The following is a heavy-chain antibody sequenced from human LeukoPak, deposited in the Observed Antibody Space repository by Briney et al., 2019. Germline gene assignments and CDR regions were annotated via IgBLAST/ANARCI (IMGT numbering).Heavy chain of an antibody. Sequence: PGGSLRLSCAASRFTFSSYGMSWVRQAPGKGLEWVSVISGSGDSTYYADSVKGRFTISRDNTKNTLYLQMNSLRAEDTAVYYCVRGGRRTLVVVATKGGVDYWGQGTLVTVSS. J-gene: IGHJ4*02. CDR2: ISGSGDST. CDR1: RFTFSSYG. D-gene: IGHD2-15*01. CDR3: VRGGRRTLVVVATKGGVDY. V-gene: IGHV3-23*01.